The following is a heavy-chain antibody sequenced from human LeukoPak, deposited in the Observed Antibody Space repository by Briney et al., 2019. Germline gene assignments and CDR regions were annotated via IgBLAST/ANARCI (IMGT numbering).Heavy chain of an antibody. CDR3: AREGSSSWYSGFDY. V-gene: IGHV3-48*03. J-gene: IGHJ4*02. CDR2: ISSSGSTI. CDR1: GFTFSSYE. Sequence: GGSLRLSCAASGFTFSSYEMNWVRQAPGKGLEWESYISSSGSTIYYADSVKGRFTTSRDNAKHSLYLQMNSLRAEDTAVYYCAREGSSSWYSGFDYWGQGTLVTVSS. D-gene: IGHD6-13*01.